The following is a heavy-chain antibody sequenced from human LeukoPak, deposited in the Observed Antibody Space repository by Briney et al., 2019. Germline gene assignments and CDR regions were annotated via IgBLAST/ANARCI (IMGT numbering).Heavy chain of an antibody. D-gene: IGHD2-15*01. CDR1: GASISNSTYY. CDR2: IYYSGST. V-gene: IGHV4-39*07. Sequence: SETLSLTCNVSGASISNSTYYWGWIRQPPGKGLEWIGSIYYSGSTYCKPSLKSRLTISVDTSKNQFSVNLSSVTAADTAVYYCARVGCSGGSCYRLRYYMDVWGKGTTVTISS. CDR3: ARVGCSGGSCYRLRYYMDV. J-gene: IGHJ6*03.